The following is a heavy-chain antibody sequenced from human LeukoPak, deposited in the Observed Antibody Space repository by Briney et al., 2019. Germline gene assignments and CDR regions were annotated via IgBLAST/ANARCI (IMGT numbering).Heavy chain of an antibody. J-gene: IGHJ4*02. V-gene: IGHV3-48*01. D-gene: IGHD2-2*01. Sequence: PGGSLRLSCAASGFTFSSYSMNWVRQAPGKGLEWVSYISSSSSTIYYADSVKGRFTISRDNAKNSLYLQMNSLRAEDTAVYCCARGTMPAPFDYWGQGTLVTVSS. CDR2: ISSSSSTI. CDR3: ARGTMPAPFDY. CDR1: GFTFSSYS.